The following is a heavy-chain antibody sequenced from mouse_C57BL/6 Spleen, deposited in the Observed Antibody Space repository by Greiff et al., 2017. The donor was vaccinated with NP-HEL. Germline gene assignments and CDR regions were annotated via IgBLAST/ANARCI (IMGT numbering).Heavy chain of an antibody. J-gene: IGHJ4*01. CDR3: ARHSTDPYYYAMDY. D-gene: IGHD1-1*01. CDR1: GFSLTSYG. V-gene: IGHV2-6-1*01. CDR2: IWSDGST. Sequence: VHLVESGPGLVAPSQSLSITCTVSGFSLTSYGVHWVRQPPGKGLEWLVVIWSDGSTTYNSALKSRLSISKDNSKSQVFLKMNSLQTDDTAMYYCARHSTDPYYYAMDYWGQGTSVTVSS.